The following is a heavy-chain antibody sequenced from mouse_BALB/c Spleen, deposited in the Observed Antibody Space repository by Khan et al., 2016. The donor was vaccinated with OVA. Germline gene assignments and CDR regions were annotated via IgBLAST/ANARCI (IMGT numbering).Heavy chain of an antibody. D-gene: IGHD1-1*01. V-gene: IGHV1S81*02. J-gene: IGHJ2*01. CDR3: ARSKKILATYFDY. CDR2: TNPTNGRT. CDR1: GYTFTSYW. Sequence: QVQLQQPGAELVKAGASVKMSCKASGYTFTSYWMHWVTQRLGQGLEWFAETNPTNGRTYYNEKFKSKATLTVDKSSSPAYMLLSGPTFEDSAVYYCARSKKILATYFDYWGQGTTLTVSS.